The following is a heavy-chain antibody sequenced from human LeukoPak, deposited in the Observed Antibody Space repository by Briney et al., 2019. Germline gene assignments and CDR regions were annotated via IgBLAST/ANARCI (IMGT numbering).Heavy chain of an antibody. CDR2: ISDSGGRT. Sequence: GGSLRLSCAVSGFSVSENYMTWVRQAPGKGLEWVAGISDSGGRTNYADSVKGRFTISRDNPKNTLYLQMNSLRAEDTAVYFCAKRGVVIRVILVGFHKQAYYFDSWGQGALVTVSS. CDR3: AKRGVVIRVILVGFHKQAYYFDS. CDR1: GFSVSENY. D-gene: IGHD3-22*01. V-gene: IGHV3-23*01. J-gene: IGHJ4*02.